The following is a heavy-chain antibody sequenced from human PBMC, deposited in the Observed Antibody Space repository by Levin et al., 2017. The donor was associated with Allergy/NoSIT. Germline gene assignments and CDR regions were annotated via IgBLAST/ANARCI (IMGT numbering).Heavy chain of an antibody. V-gene: IGHV4-59*01. D-gene: IGHD4-17*01. Sequence: SETLSLTCTVSGGSISSYYWSWIRQPPGKGLEWIGYIYYSGSTNYNPSLKSRVTISVDTSKNQFSLKLSSVTAADTAVYYCARDNTTVTTWATYWYFDLWGRGTLVTVSS. CDR3: ARDNTTVTTWATYWYFDL. J-gene: IGHJ2*01. CDR1: GGSISSYY. CDR2: IYYSGST.